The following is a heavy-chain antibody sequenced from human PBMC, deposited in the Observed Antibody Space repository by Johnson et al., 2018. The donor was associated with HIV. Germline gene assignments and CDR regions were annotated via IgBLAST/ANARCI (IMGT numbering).Heavy chain of an antibody. D-gene: IGHD3-22*01. CDR1: GFTFDDYG. J-gene: IGHJ3*02. Sequence: VQLVESGGGVVRPGGSLRLSCAASGFTFDDYGMSWVRQATGKGLEWVSGINWNGGSTGYADSVKGRFTISRDNAKNSMYLQMNSLRAEDTAVYYCAKDSFFYDSAFDIWGQGTMVTVSS. CDR3: AKDSFFYDSAFDI. V-gene: IGHV3-20*04. CDR2: INWNGGST.